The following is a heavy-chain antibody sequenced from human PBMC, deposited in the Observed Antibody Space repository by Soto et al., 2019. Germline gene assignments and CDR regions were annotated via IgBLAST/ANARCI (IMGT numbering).Heavy chain of an antibody. Sequence: SETLSLTCTVSGGSISSGDYYWSWIRQPPGKGLEWIGSIYHTGSTFYNPSLKSRVTISVDTSKNQFSLKLTSVTAADTAVYYCARDRSAATENWFDPWGQGTLVTVSS. CDR1: GGSISSGDYY. J-gene: IGHJ5*02. CDR2: IYHTGST. D-gene: IGHD2-15*01. V-gene: IGHV4-39*07. CDR3: ARDRSAATENWFDP.